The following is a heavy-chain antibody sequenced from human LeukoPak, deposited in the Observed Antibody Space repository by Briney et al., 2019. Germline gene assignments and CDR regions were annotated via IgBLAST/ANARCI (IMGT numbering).Heavy chain of an antibody. CDR1: GGTFSSYA. D-gene: IGHD5-24*01. CDR3: AREGEMATNVFDY. J-gene: IGHJ4*02. V-gene: IGHV1-69*13. CDR2: IIPIFGTA. Sequence: SVKVSCKAPGGTFSSYAISWVRQAPGQGLEWMGGIIPIFGTANYAQKFQGRVTITADESTSTAYMELSSLRSEDTAVYYCAREGEMATNVFDYWGQGTLVTVSS.